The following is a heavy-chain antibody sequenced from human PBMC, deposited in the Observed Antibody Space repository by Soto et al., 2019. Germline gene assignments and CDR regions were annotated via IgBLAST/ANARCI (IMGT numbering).Heavy chain of an antibody. CDR2: ISPNSGRP. V-gene: IGHV1-18*04. CDR1: GYTFNKYD. Sequence: GASVKVSCKASGYTFNKYDITWVRRAPGQGLEWLGLISPNSGRPSYAQKFEGRVTMTTDTSTTTAYLELRSLRSDDTAVYYCVRQYYDFWTDYPDFDYWGQGTLVTVSS. D-gene: IGHD3-3*01. CDR3: VRQYYDFWTDYPDFDY. J-gene: IGHJ4*02.